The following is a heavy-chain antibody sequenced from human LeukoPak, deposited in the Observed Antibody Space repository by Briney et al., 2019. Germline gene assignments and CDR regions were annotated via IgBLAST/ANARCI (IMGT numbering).Heavy chain of an antibody. V-gene: IGHV3-49*04. J-gene: IGHJ4*02. CDR1: GFTFGDYA. D-gene: IGHD1-1*01. Sequence: GGSLRLSCSGSGFTFGDYAMGWVRQAPGKGLEWVCFIRSKAFGGTTEYAASVKGRFTISRDDSRSIAYLQMNSLKTEDTAVYYCMGRRRREERNDYWGQGTLVTVSS. CDR3: MGRRRREERNDY. CDR2: IRSKAFGGTT.